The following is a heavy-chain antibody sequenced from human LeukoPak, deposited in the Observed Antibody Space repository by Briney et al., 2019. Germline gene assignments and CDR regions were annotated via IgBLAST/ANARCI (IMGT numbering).Heavy chain of an antibody. CDR2: INQDGTEK. V-gene: IGHV3-7*01. J-gene: IGHJ4*02. CDR3: AKVAKYYYGPETYYFFEQ. Sequence: SGGSLRLSCAASGFPFSTYWMSWVRQAPGKGLEWVANINQDGTEKYYVDSVKGRFTISRDYAKNSLYLQMNSLRVEDTATYYCAKVAKYYYGPETYYFFEQWGQGTPVTASS. CDR1: GFPFSTYW. D-gene: IGHD3-10*01.